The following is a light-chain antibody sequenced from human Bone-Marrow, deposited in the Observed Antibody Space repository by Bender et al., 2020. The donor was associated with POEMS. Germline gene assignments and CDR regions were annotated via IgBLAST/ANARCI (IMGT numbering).Light chain of an antibody. Sequence: QSVLTQPPSVSGSLGQSITISCTGTSSDIGSDNLVSWYQQCPGKAPKLILYEVSERPSGVSHRFSASKSANTASLTIAGLQAEDEADYYCCSYAGRTRYVFGSGTTVTVL. CDR3: CSYAGRTRYV. J-gene: IGLJ1*01. CDR2: EVS. CDR1: SSDIGSDNL. V-gene: IGLV2-23*02.